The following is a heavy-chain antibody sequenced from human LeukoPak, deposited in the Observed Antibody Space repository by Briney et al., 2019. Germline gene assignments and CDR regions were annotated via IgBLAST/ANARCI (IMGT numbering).Heavy chain of an antibody. CDR3: GKDFVPRGGSYFPGFDY. Sequence: PGGSLRLSCAASGFTFSSYAMNWVRQAPGKGLEWVSTISNSSDRTYYADSVKGRFTISRDNSNNTLYLQMNSLRICHPDIHYFGKDFVPRGGSYFPGFDYWGQGTLVIVSS. J-gene: IGHJ4*02. V-gene: IGHV3-23*01. D-gene: IGHD1-26*01. CDR1: GFTFSSYA. CDR2: ISNSSDRT.